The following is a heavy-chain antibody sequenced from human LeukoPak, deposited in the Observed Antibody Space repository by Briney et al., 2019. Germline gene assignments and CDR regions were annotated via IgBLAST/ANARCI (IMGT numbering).Heavy chain of an antibody. Sequence: PGGSLRLSCAASGFTSSSYAMSWVRQAPGKGLEWVSAISGSGGSTYYADSVKGRFTISRDNSKNTLYLQMNSLRAEDTAVYYCAKGVDILTGYSSDYWGQGTLVTVSS. D-gene: IGHD3-9*01. CDR1: GFTSSSYA. CDR3: AKGVDILTGYSSDY. J-gene: IGHJ4*02. CDR2: ISGSGGST. V-gene: IGHV3-23*01.